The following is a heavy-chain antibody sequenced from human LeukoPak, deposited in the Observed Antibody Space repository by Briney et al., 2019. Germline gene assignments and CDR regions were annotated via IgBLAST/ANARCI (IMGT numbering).Heavy chain of an antibody. Sequence: PSDTLSLTCAVSGYSISSSNWWGWIRQPPGKGLEWIGYIYYSGSIYYNPSLKSRVTMSVDTSKNQFSLKLSSVTAVDTAVYYCAREDSSGWYYFDYWGQGTLVTVSS. V-gene: IGHV4-28*03. D-gene: IGHD6-19*01. J-gene: IGHJ4*02. CDR3: AREDSSGWYYFDY. CDR2: IYYSGSI. CDR1: GYSISSSNW.